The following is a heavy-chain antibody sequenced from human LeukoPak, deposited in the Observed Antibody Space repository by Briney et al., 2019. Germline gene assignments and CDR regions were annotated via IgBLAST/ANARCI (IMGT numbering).Heavy chain of an antibody. D-gene: IGHD4-11*01. CDR1: GAAISIGFYY. CDR2: IYYSGST. CDR3: ARGPYRNSFDY. V-gene: IGHV4-31*03. Sequence: SQTLCLTCTVSGAAISIGFYYWSWIRQHPGKGLEWIGYIYYSGSTYYNPSLKSRVTMSVDTSKNQFSLKLSSVTAADTAVYYCARGPYRNSFDYWGQGTLVTVSS. J-gene: IGHJ4*02.